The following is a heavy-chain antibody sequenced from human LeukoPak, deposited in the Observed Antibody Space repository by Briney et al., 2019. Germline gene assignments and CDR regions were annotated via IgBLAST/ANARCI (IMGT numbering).Heavy chain of an antibody. V-gene: IGHV4-39*01. CDR1: GGSISSSSHS. D-gene: IGHD1-1*01. CDR3: AQSLGSGNWIGNWFDP. J-gene: IGHJ5*02. Sequence: SSETLSLTCTVSGGSISSSSHSWGRIRQPPGKGLEWTGTIYYTGRTYYNPSLESRLTISVDTSKNQFSLKLTSVTAADTAIYYCAQSLGSGNWIGNWFDPWGQGTLVTVSS. CDR2: IYYTGRT.